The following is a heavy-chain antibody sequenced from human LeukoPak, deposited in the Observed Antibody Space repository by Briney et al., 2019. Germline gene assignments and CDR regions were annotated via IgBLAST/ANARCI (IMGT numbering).Heavy chain of an antibody. V-gene: IGHV4-34*01. J-gene: IGHJ4*02. CDR3: ARAGTTGLRR. D-gene: IGHD1-7*01. CDR1: EFTFSNYW. CDR2: INHSGST. Sequence: GALRLSCAASEFTFSNYWMSGVRQPPGKGLEGIGEINHSGSTNYNPSLKSRVTISVDTSKNQFSLKLSSVTAADTAVYYCARAGTTGLRRWGQGTLVTVSS.